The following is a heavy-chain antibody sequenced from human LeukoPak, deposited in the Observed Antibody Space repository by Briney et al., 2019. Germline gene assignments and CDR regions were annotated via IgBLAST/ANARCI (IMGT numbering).Heavy chain of an antibody. Sequence: GGSLRLSCAASGFTFSSYWLHWVRQAPGKGLVWVSRINTDGSSTSYADSVKGRFTISRDNAKNTLYLQMNSLRAEDTAVYYCAKAEYSYGGGEYFDYWGQGTLVTVSS. D-gene: IGHD5-18*01. CDR3: AKAEYSYGGGEYFDY. V-gene: IGHV3-74*01. CDR1: GFTFSSYW. CDR2: INTDGSST. J-gene: IGHJ4*02.